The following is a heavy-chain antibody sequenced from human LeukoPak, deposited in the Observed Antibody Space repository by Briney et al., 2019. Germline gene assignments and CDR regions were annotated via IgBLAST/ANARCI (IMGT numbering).Heavy chain of an antibody. D-gene: IGHD3-16*02. V-gene: IGHV3-30*18. CDR3: AKAPLRGPAFGGVIVPLFD. CDR2: ISYDGSNK. Sequence: GGSLRLSCAASGFTFSSYGMHWVRQAPGKGLEWVAVISYDGSNKYYADSVKGRFTISRDNFKNTLYLQMNSLRAEDTAVYYCAKAPLRGPAFGGVIVPLFDWGQGTLATVSS. J-gene: IGHJ4*02. CDR1: GFTFSSYG.